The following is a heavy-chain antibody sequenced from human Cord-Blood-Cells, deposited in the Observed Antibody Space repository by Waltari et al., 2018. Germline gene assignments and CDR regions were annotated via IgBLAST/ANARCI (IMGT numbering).Heavy chain of an antibody. CDR1: GFTFSSYA. CDR3: ARAVVGATYFDY. D-gene: IGHD1-26*01. V-gene: IGHV3-30*04. J-gene: IGHJ4*02. Sequence: QVQLVQSGAEVKKPGSSVKVSCKASGFTFSSYAMHWVRQAPGKGLEWVAVISYDGSNKYYADSVKGRFTISRDNSKNTLYLQMNSLRAEDTAVYYCARAVVGATYFDYWGQGTLVTVSS. CDR2: ISYDGSNK.